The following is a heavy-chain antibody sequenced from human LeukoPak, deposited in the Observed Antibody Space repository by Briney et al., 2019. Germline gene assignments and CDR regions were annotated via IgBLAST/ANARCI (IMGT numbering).Heavy chain of an antibody. J-gene: IGHJ4*02. CDR3: ARDLGYSSGPNY. D-gene: IGHD6-19*01. Sequence: GGSLRLSCAASGFSFSSFSMNWVRQAPGKGLEWVSYISGGSSFTYYVDSVRGRFTISRDNAKNSLYLQMNSLRAEDTAVYYCARDLGYSSGPNYWGQGTRVTVSS. CDR1: GFSFSSFS. CDR2: ISGGSSFT. V-gene: IGHV3-21*01.